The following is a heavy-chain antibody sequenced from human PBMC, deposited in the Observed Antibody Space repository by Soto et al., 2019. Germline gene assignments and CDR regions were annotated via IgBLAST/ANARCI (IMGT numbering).Heavy chain of an antibody. Sequence: WEALTISCKGSGYTFTNYWIGWVRQMPGKGPEWMGIIYPGDSDTKYNPSFQGQVTISADKSITTTYLQWSSLKASDTAIYYCAASLFYQGRDVWCKGTPVTVCS. CDR1: GYTFTNYW. CDR2: IYPGDSDT. V-gene: IGHV5-51*01. J-gene: IGHJ6*04. CDR3: AASLFYQGRDV. D-gene: IGHD3-16*02.